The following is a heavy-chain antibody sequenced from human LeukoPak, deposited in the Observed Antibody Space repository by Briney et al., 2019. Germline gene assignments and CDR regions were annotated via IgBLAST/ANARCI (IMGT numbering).Heavy chain of an antibody. CDR3: ARYEWDVEQQLWNAFDI. CDR1: GGSFSGYY. Sequence: SETLSLTCAVYGGSFSGYYWSWIRQPPGKGLEWIGYIYYSGSTNYNPSLKSRVTISVDTSKYQFSLKLSSVTAADTAVYYCARYEWDVEQQLWNAFDIWGQGTMVTVSS. V-gene: IGHV4-59*01. D-gene: IGHD6-13*01. J-gene: IGHJ3*02. CDR2: IYYSGST.